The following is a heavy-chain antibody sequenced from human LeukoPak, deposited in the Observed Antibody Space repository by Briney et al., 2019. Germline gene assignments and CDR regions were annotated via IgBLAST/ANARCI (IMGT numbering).Heavy chain of an antibody. CDR2: ISHTGST. J-gene: IGHJ4*02. Sequence: SETLSLTCAVSGGSISSTNWWSWVRQPPGKGLEWIGEISHTGSTNYNPSLKSRVTMSVDKSKNQFSLKLSSVTAADTAVYYCAREPRYCGGDCYLYFDYRGQGTLVTVSS. CDR1: GGSISSTNW. D-gene: IGHD2-21*02. CDR3: AREPRYCGGDCYLYFDY. V-gene: IGHV4-4*02.